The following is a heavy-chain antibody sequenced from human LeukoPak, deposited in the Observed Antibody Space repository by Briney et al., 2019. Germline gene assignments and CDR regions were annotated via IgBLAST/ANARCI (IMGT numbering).Heavy chain of an antibody. Sequence: GESLKISCKGSGYSFTSYWIGWVRQMPGKGLEWMGIIYPGDSDTRYSPSFQGQVTISADKSISTAYLQWSSLKASDTAMYYCARSGHLGYCSSTTCYGAFDIWGQGTMVTVSS. CDR2: IYPGDSDT. D-gene: IGHD2-2*01. J-gene: IGHJ3*02. CDR3: ARSGHLGYCSSTTCYGAFDI. V-gene: IGHV5-51*01. CDR1: GYSFTSYW.